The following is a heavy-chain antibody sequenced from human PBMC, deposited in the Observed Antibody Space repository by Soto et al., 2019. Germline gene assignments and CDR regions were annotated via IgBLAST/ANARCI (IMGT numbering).Heavy chain of an antibody. CDR2: IKQDGSEK. CDR1: GFTFSSYW. Sequence: EVQLVESGGGLVQPGGSLRLSCAASGFTFSSYWMSWVRQAPGKGLEWVANIKQDGSEKYYVDSVKGRFTISRDNAKNSLYLQMNSLRAEDTAVYYCARFLYSSFDLVGFDYWGQGTLVTVSS. D-gene: IGHD6-6*01. V-gene: IGHV3-7*05. CDR3: ARFLYSSFDLVGFDY. J-gene: IGHJ4*02.